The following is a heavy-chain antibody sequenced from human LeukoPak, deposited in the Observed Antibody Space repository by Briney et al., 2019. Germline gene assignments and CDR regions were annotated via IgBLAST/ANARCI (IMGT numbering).Heavy chain of an antibody. CDR2: ISGSGGST. V-gene: IGHV3-23*01. J-gene: IGHJ4*02. CDR1: GFTFSSYG. CDR3: TKGRGGTIDY. D-gene: IGHD1-1*01. Sequence: GGSLRLSCAASGFTFSSYGMSWVRQAPGKGLEWVSAISGSGGSTYYADSVKGRFTISRDNSKNTLYLQMNSLRAEDTAVYYCTKGRGGTIDYWGQGTLVTVSS.